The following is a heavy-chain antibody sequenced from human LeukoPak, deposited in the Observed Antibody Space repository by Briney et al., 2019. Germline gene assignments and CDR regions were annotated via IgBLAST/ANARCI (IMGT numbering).Heavy chain of an antibody. V-gene: IGHV4-39*01. D-gene: IGHD6-13*01. CDR2: IYYSGST. Sequence: SETLSLTCTVSGGSISSSSYYWGWIRQPPGKGLEWIGSIYYSGSTYYNPSLKSRVTISVDTSKNQFSLKLSSVTAADTAVYYCARRRAATGTEAFDIWGQGTMVTVSS. J-gene: IGHJ3*02. CDR1: GGSISSSSYY. CDR3: ARRRAATGTEAFDI.